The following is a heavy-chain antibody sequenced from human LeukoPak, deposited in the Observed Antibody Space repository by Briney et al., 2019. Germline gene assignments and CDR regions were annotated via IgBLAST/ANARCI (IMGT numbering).Heavy chain of an antibody. Sequence: GGSLRLSCAASGFTFSSYEMNWVRQAPGKGLEWVSYISSSGSTIYYADSVKGRFTISRDNAKNPLYLQMNSLRAEDTAVYYCARDVSDSSGCNDYWGQGTLVTVSS. CDR1: GFTFSSYE. V-gene: IGHV3-48*03. J-gene: IGHJ4*02. CDR3: ARDVSDSSGCNDY. CDR2: ISSSGSTI. D-gene: IGHD3-22*01.